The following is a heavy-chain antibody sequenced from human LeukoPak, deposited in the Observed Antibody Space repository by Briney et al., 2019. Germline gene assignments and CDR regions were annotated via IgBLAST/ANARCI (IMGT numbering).Heavy chain of an antibody. Sequence: ASVKVSCKASGYTFSSYGISWVRQAPGQGLEWMGWISAYNGNTNYRQKLQGRVTMTTDTFTGTAYMDLSSLRSDDTAIYYCARDSPDGSGTYYNDSPDYWGQGTLVTVSS. CDR1: GYTFSSYG. V-gene: IGHV1-18*01. J-gene: IGHJ4*02. CDR3: ARDSPDGSGTYYNDSPDY. D-gene: IGHD3-10*01. CDR2: ISAYNGNT.